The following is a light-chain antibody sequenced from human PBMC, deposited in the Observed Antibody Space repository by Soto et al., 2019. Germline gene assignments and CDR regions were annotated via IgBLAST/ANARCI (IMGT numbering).Light chain of an antibody. J-gene: IGKJ4*01. CDR3: QQRSNWPPVT. CDR1: QSVSSY. CDR2: DAS. V-gene: IGKV3-11*01. Sequence: EIVLTQSPATLSLSPGERATLSCRASQSVSSYLAWYQQKPGQAPRLLIYDASNRATGIPARFSGSGSGTDFTLTISSLEPEDFAIYYCQQRSNWPPVTFGGRPKVEIK.